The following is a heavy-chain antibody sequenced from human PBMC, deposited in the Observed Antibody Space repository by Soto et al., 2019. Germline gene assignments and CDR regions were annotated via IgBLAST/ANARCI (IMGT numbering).Heavy chain of an antibody. V-gene: IGHV3-23*01. J-gene: IGHJ6*02. CDR2: ISGRGDTT. D-gene: IGHD2-2*01. Sequence: EVQLLESGGGLVQPGGSLRLSCVASSGFTFTYYSMSWVRQAPGKGLEWVANISGRGDTTYYADSVKGRFTISRDNFKITLYRQMNSLRAHDTAVYYCADPVPAATHYDYYDMDVWGQGTTVTVSS. CDR1: GFTFTYYS. CDR3: ADPVPAATHYDYYDMDV.